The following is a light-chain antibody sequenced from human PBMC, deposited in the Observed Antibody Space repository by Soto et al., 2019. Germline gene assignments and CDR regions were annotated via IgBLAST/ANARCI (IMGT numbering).Light chain of an antibody. V-gene: IGLV2-14*01. CDR3: CSYTSTSARV. CDR2: EVT. Sequence: QSALTQPASVSGSPGQSITISCTGTSNDVGDYNYVSWYQQHPGKAPKLIIYEVTNRPSGISSRFSASKSGNTASLTISGLQSGDEADYYCCSYTSTSARVFGTGTKVTVL. CDR1: SNDVGDYNY. J-gene: IGLJ1*01.